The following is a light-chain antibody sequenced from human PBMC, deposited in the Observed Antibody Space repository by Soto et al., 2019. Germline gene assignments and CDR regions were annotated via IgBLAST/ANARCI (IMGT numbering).Light chain of an antibody. V-gene: IGKV3-15*01. CDR3: QQYNNWPPLT. Sequence: EIVMTQSPATLSVSPGERATLSCRASQSVSSNLAWYQQKTGQAPRLLIYGASTRATGIAARFSGSGSGTEFTLTISSLQSEDIAVYYCQQYNNWPPLTFGGGTKVEIK. CDR1: QSVSSN. J-gene: IGKJ4*01. CDR2: GAS.